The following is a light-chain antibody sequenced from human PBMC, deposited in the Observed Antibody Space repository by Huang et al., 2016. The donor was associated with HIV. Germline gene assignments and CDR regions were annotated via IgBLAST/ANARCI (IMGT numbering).Light chain of an antibody. J-gene: IGKJ3*01. CDR2: GAS. CDR3: QQSYNSPIT. Sequence: DIQMTQSPSSLSASIGDRVTITCRASQIITNYLNWYQQRPGKAPKLLIYGASTLQSGFPSRFGGSGSGSDFTLTISSLQPEDFATYYCQQSYNSPITFGPGTRVDVK. CDR1: QIITNY. V-gene: IGKV1-39*01.